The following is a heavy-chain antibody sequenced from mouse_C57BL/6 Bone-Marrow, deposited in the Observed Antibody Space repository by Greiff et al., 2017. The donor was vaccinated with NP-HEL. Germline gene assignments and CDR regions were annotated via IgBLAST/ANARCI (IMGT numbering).Heavy chain of an antibody. CDR2: FYPGSGGI. Sequence: VQLKESGAELVKPGASVKLSCKASGYTFTEYTIHWVKQRSGQGLEWIGWFYPGSGGIKYNEKFKDKATLTADKSSSTVYMELSRLTSDDSAVYFCARHEDGVSWFAYWGQGTLVTVSA. J-gene: IGHJ3*01. CDR3: ARHEDGVSWFAY. D-gene: IGHD6-2*01. CDR1: GYTFTEYT. V-gene: IGHV1-62-2*01.